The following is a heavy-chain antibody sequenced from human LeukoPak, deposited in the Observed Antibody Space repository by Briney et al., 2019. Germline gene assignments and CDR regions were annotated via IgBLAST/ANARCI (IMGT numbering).Heavy chain of an antibody. Sequence: GASVKVSCKASGGTLSSYTISWVRQAPGQGLEWMGRTIPIFGTANYAQKFQGRVTITTDESTSTAYMELSSLRSEDTAVYYCAMRRGYGNLDYWGQGTLVTVSS. J-gene: IGHJ4*02. CDR1: GGTLSSYT. CDR3: AMRRGYGNLDY. V-gene: IGHV1-69*05. D-gene: IGHD5-18*01. CDR2: TIPIFGTA.